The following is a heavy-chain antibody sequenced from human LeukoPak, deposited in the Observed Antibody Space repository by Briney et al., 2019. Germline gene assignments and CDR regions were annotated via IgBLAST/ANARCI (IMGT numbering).Heavy chain of an antibody. CDR3: ARGVPRLLDY. Sequence: SETLSLTCAVYGGSFSGYYWSWIRQPPGKGLEWIGEINHSGSTNYNPSLKSRVTISVDTSKNQFSLKLSSVTAADTAVYYCARGVPRLLDYWGQGTLVTVSS. D-gene: IGHD2/OR15-2a*01. V-gene: IGHV4-34*01. CDR1: GGSFSGYY. J-gene: IGHJ4*02. CDR2: INHSGST.